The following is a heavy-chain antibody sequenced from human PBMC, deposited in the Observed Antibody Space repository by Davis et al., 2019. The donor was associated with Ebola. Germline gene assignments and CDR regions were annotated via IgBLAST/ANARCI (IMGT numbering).Heavy chain of an antibody. CDR3: ARVSLYYDMDV. CDR1: GGTFSSYA. Sequence: SVKVSCKASGGTFSSYAISWVRQAPGQGLEWMGRIIPILGIANYAQKFQGRVTITADKSTSTAYMELSSLRSEDTAVYYCARVSLYYDMDVWGQGTTITVSS. V-gene: IGHV1-69*04. J-gene: IGHJ6*02. CDR2: IIPILGIA.